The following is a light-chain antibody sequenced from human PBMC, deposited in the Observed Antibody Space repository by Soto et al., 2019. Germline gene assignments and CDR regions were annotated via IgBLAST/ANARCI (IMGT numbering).Light chain of an antibody. CDR2: GAS. V-gene: IGKV3-20*01. CDR3: QQYGSSYTWT. J-gene: IGKJ1*01. Sequence: EIVFTQSPGTLSLSPGERATLSCRASQSVSSSYLAWYQQKPGQAPRLLIYGASSRATGIPDRFSGSGSGTDFTLTISRLEPEDFAGYYCQQYGSSYTWTFGQGTKVDIK. CDR1: QSVSSSY.